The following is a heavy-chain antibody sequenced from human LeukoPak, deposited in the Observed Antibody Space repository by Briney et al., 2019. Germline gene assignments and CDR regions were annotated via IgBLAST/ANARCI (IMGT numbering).Heavy chain of an antibody. CDR1: GFIFGTYS. J-gene: IGHJ4*02. CDR3: ARIRGHCSSPSCPDY. D-gene: IGHD2-2*01. Sequence: GGSLRLSCAASGFIFGTYSMNWVRQAPGKGLEWISYISSTGSVIYYADSVKGRFTISRDNAKNSLYLQMNSLRDEDAAVYYCARIRGHCSSPSCPDYWGQGTLVTVSS. V-gene: IGHV3-48*02. CDR2: ISSTGSVI.